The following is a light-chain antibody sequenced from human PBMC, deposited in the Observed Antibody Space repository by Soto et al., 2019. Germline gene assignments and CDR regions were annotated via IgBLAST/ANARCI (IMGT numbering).Light chain of an antibody. CDR3: NSYTSSNTYV. CDR1: SSDVGSYNR. J-gene: IGLJ1*01. CDR2: EAN. V-gene: IGLV2-18*02. Sequence: QSVLTQPPSVSGSPGQSVTISCTGTSSDVGSYNRVSWYQQPPGTAPKLMIYEANNRPSGVPDRFSGSKSGNTASLTITGLQAEDEADYYCNSYTSSNTYVFGTGTKVTVL.